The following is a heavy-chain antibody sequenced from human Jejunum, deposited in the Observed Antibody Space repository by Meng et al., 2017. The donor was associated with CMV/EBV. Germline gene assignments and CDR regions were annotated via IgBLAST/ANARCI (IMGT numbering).Heavy chain of an antibody. Sequence: SLKISCAASGFTFSNYWMHWVRQAPGKGLVWVSSINSDGSFTACADSVKGRFTVSRDNAKNTVYLQMNSLTVEDAAVYYCGDFEAGWGQGTLVTVSS. CDR2: INSDGSFT. J-gene: IGHJ4*02. CDR1: GFTFSNYW. V-gene: IGHV3-74*01. CDR3: GDFEAG. D-gene: IGHD3-3*01.